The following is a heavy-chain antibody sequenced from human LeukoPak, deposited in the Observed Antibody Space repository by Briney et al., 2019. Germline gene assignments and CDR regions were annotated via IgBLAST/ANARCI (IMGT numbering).Heavy chain of an antibody. CDR1: GFMFSDYG. CDR3: TTRLGASQAPLAPKFDY. D-gene: IGHD3-16*01. CDR2: IWYDGSNI. J-gene: IGHJ4*02. Sequence: PGGSLRLSCAASGFMFSDYGMHWVRQAPGKGLEWVAAIWYDGSNIFYADSVKGRFTISRDNSKNALYLQMNSLKTEDTAVYYCTTRLGASQAPLAPKFDYWGQGALVTVSS. V-gene: IGHV3-33*01.